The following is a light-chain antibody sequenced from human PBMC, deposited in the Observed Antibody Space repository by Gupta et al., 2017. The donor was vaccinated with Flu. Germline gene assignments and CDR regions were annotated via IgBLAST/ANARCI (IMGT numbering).Light chain of an antibody. CDR1: QNMNEN. CDR3: QQEYKWPAT. Sequence: PATLSGSPGERATLSCRANQNMNENVAWYQQKPGQASRLLIYDGSTRATVISGRFSGSGSGTEFSLTISNRQSEDFAVYSCQQEYKWPATFGQGTKVEVK. CDR2: DGS. V-gene: IGKV3-15*01. J-gene: IGKJ1*01.